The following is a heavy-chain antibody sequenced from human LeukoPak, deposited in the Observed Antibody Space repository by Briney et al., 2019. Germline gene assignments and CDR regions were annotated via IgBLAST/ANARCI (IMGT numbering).Heavy chain of an antibody. D-gene: IGHD2-2*01. CDR2: VDPEDGET. Sequence: ASVKVSCKASGYTFTDYYMHWVQQAPGKGLEWVGRVDPEDGETIYAEKFQGRVTITADTSTDTAYMELSSLRSEDTAVYYCATAGYCSSTSCPLYYYMDVWGKGTTVTVSS. V-gene: IGHV1-69-2*01. CDR3: ATAGYCSSTSCPLYYYMDV. J-gene: IGHJ6*03. CDR1: GYTFTDYY.